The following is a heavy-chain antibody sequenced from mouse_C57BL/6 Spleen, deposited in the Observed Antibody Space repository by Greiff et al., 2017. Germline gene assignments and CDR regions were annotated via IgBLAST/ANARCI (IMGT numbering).Heavy chain of an antibody. CDR1: GYTFTSYW. CDR3: ARSGDYYGSSYRYFDV. V-gene: IGHV1-53*01. Sequence: QVQLQQPGTELVKPGASVKLSCKASGYTFTSYWMHWVKQRPGQGLEWIGNINPSNGGTNYNEKFKSKATLTVDKSSSTAYMQLSSLTSEDSAVYYCARSGDYYGSSYRYFDVWGTGTTVTVSS. J-gene: IGHJ1*03. CDR2: INPSNGGT. D-gene: IGHD1-1*01.